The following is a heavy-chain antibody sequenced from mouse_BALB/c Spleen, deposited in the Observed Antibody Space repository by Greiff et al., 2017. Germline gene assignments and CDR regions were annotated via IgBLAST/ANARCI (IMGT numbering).Heavy chain of an antibody. Sequence: EVKLQESGPGLVKPSQSLSLTCTVTGYSITSDYAWNWIRQFPGNKLEWMGYISYSGSTSYNPSLKSRISITRDTSKNQFFLQLNSVTTEDTATYYCASMITTTGDYFDYWGQGTTLTVSS. J-gene: IGHJ2*01. CDR3: ASMITTTGDYFDY. CDR1: GYSITSDYA. V-gene: IGHV3-2*02. CDR2: ISYSGST. D-gene: IGHD2-4*01.